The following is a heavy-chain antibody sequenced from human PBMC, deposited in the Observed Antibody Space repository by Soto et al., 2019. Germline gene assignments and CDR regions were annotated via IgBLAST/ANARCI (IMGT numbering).Heavy chain of an antibody. Sequence: QITLNESGPPVVRPTETLTLTCRFSGFSLTTSGVGGGWIRQSPGKAPEWLALIYWDDDKRYSASLKSRLTITKDTSKNQVVLTVSDLDPTDTATYYCAHRVLRTVFGLVTTTAIYFDFWGQGTPVAVSS. D-gene: IGHD3-3*01. CDR2: IYWDDDK. J-gene: IGHJ4*02. CDR3: AHRVLRTVFGLVTTTAIYFDF. CDR1: GFSLTTSGVG. V-gene: IGHV2-5*02.